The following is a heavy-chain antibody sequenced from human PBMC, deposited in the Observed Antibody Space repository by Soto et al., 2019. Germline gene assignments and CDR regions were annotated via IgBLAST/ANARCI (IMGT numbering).Heavy chain of an antibody. Sequence: HPGGSLRLSCAASGFTFSSYNMNWVRQAPGKGLEWVSTISGSGGSTYYADSVKGRFTISRDNSRNTLYLQMNNLRDEDTAVYYCAKDQVIPEDFWGQGTPVTVSS. J-gene: IGHJ4*02. V-gene: IGHV3-23*01. CDR2: ISGSGGST. D-gene: IGHD2-21*01. CDR1: GFTFSSYN. CDR3: AKDQVIPEDF.